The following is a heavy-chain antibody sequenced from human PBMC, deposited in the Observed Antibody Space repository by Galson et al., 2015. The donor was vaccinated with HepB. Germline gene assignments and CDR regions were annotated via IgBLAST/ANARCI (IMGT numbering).Heavy chain of an antibody. V-gene: IGHV6-1*01. CDR2: TYYRSKWYN. Sequence: CAISGDSVSSHSAAWNWIRQSPSRGLEWLGRTYYRSKWYNDYAVSVKSRITINPDTSKNQFSLQLNSVTPEDTAVYYCARWRAAAGLYYYYYGMDVWGQGTTVTVSS. CDR3: ARWRAAAGLYYYYYGMDV. CDR1: GDSVSSHSAA. J-gene: IGHJ6*02. D-gene: IGHD6-13*01.